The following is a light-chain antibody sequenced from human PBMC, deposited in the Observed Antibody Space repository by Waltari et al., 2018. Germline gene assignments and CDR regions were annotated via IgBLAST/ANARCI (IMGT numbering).Light chain of an antibody. CDR1: NIGSRS. CDR2: ADR. V-gene: IGLV3-21*02. J-gene: IGLJ2*01. Sequence: SYVLTQPPSVSVAQEQTASITCGGNNIGSRSVHWYQQKPGQAPVLVVYADRDRPSGIPERFSGSNSGNTATLTISRVEAGDEADYYCQVWDSSSDLEIFGGGTKLTVL. CDR3: QVWDSSSDLEI.